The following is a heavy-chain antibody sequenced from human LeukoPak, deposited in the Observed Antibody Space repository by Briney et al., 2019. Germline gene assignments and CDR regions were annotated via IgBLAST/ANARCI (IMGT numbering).Heavy chain of an antibody. CDR3: ARDSSGYSDY. V-gene: IGHV4-59*11. CDR1: GVSIRSHY. J-gene: IGHJ4*02. CDR2: IYYRGSS. D-gene: IGHD3-10*01. Sequence: SETLSLTCTVSGVSIRSHYWSWIRQVPGKGLEWIGYIYYRGSSNSNPSLKSRVTISVDTSKNQFSLKLSSVTAADTAVYYCARDSSGYSDYWGQGTLVTVSS.